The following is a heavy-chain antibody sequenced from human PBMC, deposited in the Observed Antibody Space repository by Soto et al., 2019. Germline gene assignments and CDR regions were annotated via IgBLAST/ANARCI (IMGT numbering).Heavy chain of an antibody. D-gene: IGHD1-26*01. CDR2: INGYNGNT. Sequence: QVQLVQSGPEVKKPGASVKVSCKASGYRVSGYGMSWLRQAPGQGLEWMGWINGYNGNTKHAQKFRDRVTMTSDTSTNTASMELRSLNSDDTAVYFCARGSGGRYDYWGQGTLISVSS. CDR3: ARGSGGRYDY. J-gene: IGHJ4*02. CDR1: GYRVSGYG. V-gene: IGHV1-18*01.